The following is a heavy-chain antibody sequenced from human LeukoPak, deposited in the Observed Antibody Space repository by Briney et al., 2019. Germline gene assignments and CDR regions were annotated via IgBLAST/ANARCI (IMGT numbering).Heavy chain of an antibody. V-gene: IGHV3-7*01. Sequence: GGALRLSRAASGFTFSSYWMRGVRQAPPKGLEWVANIKQDGSEENFVDSVKGRFTISSDNAKKSLYLQMNSLRAEDTAVYYCARGSSAGASLRHDYWGQGTLVTVSS. J-gene: IGHJ4*02. CDR3: ARGSSAGASLRHDY. CDR2: IKQDGSEE. D-gene: IGHD1-26*01. CDR1: GFTFSSYW.